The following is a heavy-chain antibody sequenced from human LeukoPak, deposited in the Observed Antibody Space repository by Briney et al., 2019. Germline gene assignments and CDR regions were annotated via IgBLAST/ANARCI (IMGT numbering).Heavy chain of an antibody. D-gene: IGHD3-16*02. Sequence: ASVKVSCKASGYTFTGYYMHWVRQAPGQGLEWMGWINPNSGGTNYAQKFQGRVTMTRDTSISTAYMELSRPRSDDTAVYYCARLVTNYYYYYMDVWGKGTTVTVSS. V-gene: IGHV1-2*02. CDR1: GYTFTGYY. CDR2: INPNSGGT. J-gene: IGHJ6*03. CDR3: ARLVTNYYYYYMDV.